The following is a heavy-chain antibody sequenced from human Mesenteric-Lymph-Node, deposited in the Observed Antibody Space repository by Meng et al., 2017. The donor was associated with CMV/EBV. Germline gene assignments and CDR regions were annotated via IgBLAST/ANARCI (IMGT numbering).Heavy chain of an antibody. CDR2: INPNSGGP. J-gene: IGHJ3*02. V-gene: IGHV1-2*02. D-gene: IGHD1-26*01. CDR3: ARDRIVGADDAFDI. Sequence: ASVKVSCKASGYTFIDYYIHWVRQAPGQGLEWMGWINPNSGGPNYAQKFQGRVTMTRDTSTSTVYMELSSLRSEDTAVYYCARDRIVGADDAFDIWGQGTMVTVSS. CDR1: GYTFIDYY.